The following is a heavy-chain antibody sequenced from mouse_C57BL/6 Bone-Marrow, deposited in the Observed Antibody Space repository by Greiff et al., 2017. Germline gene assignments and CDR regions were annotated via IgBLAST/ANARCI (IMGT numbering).Heavy chain of an antibody. D-gene: IGHD1-1*01. CDR1: GYTFTSYW. CDR2: IDPSDSET. Sequence: QVQLQQPGAELVRPGSSVKLSCKASGYTFTSYWMHWVKQRPIQGLEWIGNIDPSDSETHYNQKFKDKATLTVDKSSSTAYMQLSSLTSEDSAVYFCARVGTTVVATSDVWGTGTTVTVSS. J-gene: IGHJ1*03. V-gene: IGHV1-52*01. CDR3: ARVGTTVVATSDV.